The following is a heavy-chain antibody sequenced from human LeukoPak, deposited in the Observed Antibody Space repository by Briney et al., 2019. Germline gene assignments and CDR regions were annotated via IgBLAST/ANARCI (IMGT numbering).Heavy chain of an antibody. CDR1: GITFSGYA. CDR3: ARDILTGSQSRFQH. J-gene: IGHJ1*01. D-gene: IGHD3-9*01. Sequence: GGSLRLSCAASGITFSGYAMSWVRQGPGKGLEWVSAISGSGGSTYYADSVKGRFTISRDNAKNSLYLQMNSLRAEDTAVYYCARDILTGSQSRFQHWGQGTLVTVSS. CDR2: ISGSGGST. V-gene: IGHV3-23*01.